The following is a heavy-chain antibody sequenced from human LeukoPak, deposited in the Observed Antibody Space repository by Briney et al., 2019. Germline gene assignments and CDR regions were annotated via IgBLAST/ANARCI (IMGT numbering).Heavy chain of an antibody. Sequence: TGGSLRLSCAASGFTFSSYAMSWVRQAPGKGLEWVSSISSSSSYIYYADSVKGRFTISRDNAKNSLYLQMNSLRAEDTAVYYCAILTSHYDILTGYLNNWFDPWGQGTLVTVSS. V-gene: IGHV3-21*01. CDR1: GFTFSSYA. J-gene: IGHJ5*02. CDR3: AILTSHYDILTGYLNNWFDP. D-gene: IGHD3-9*01. CDR2: ISSSSSYI.